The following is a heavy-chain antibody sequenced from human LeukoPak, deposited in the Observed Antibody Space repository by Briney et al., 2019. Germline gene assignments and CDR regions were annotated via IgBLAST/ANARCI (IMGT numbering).Heavy chain of an antibody. J-gene: IGHJ4*02. CDR3: AKVATPYSSGWYYFDY. V-gene: IGHV3-9*01. CDR2: ISWNSGSI. Sequence: GGSLRLSCAASGFTFDDYAMHWVRHAPGKGLEWVSGISWNSGSIGYADSVKGRFTISRDNAKNSLYLQMNSLRAEDTALYYCAKVATPYSSGWYYFDYWGQGTLVTVSS. CDR1: GFTFDDYA. D-gene: IGHD6-19*01.